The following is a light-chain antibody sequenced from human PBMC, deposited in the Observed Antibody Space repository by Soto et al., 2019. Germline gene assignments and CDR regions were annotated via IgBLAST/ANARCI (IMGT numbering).Light chain of an antibody. Sequence: IQMTQSPSALSTSVGDRVTITCRASQSIRNWLAWYQQKPGKAPKLLIYDVSTLESGVPSRFSGSGSETEFTLTISSLQPDDLATYYCQQYSDYWTFGQGTKVDI. CDR2: DVS. V-gene: IGKV1-5*01. CDR1: QSIRNW. J-gene: IGKJ1*01. CDR3: QQYSDYWT.